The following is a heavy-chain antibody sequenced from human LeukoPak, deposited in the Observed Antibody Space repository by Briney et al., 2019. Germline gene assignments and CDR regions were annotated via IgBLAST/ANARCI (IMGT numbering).Heavy chain of an antibody. J-gene: IGHJ6*02. Sequence: VSVKVSCKASGYTFTGYYMHWVRQAPGQRLEWMGWINAGNGNTKYSQKFQGRVTITRDTSASTAYMELSSLRSEDTAVYYCARGQFKVQETYYYYGMDVWGQGTTVTVSS. CDR2: INAGNGNT. CDR3: ARGQFKVQETYYYYGMDV. CDR1: GYTFTGYY. V-gene: IGHV1-3*01.